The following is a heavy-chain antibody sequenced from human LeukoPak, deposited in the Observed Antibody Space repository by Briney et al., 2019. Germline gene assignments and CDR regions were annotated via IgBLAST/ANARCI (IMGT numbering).Heavy chain of an antibody. CDR1: GFTFSSYG. J-gene: IGHJ3*02. D-gene: IGHD3-3*01. Sequence: GGSLRLSCAASGFTFSSYGMHWVRQAPGKGLEGVAFIRYDGSNKYYADSVKGRFTISRDNSKNTLYLQMNSLRAEDTAVYYCAKNYDLPGLPDAFDIWGQGTMVTVSS. V-gene: IGHV3-30*02. CDR3: AKNYDLPGLPDAFDI. CDR2: IRYDGSNK.